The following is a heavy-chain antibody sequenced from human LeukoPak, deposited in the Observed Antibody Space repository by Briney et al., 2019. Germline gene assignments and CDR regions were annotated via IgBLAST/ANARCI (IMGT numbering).Heavy chain of an antibody. CDR1: GFTFRGYS. Sequence: PGGSLRLSCAASGFTFRGYSMTWVRQAPGKGLEWVSSMSSGSRYIYDADSVRGRFTISRDNAKNSLYPLMNSLRAEDTAVYYCARDRPTGASRLFVVKWGQGTLVTVSS. V-gene: IGHV3-21*01. CDR3: ARDRPTGASRLFVVK. CDR2: MSSGSRYI. J-gene: IGHJ4*02. D-gene: IGHD3-3*01.